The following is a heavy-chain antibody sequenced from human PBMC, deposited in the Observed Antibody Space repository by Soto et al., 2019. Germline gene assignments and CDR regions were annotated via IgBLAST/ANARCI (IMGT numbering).Heavy chain of an antibody. Sequence: SETLSLTCTVSGGSIISSSYYWGWIRQPPGKGLEWIGSIYYSGSTYYNPSLKSRVTISVDTSKNQFSLKLSSVTAADTAVYYCARPTTTNPNWFDPWGQGTLVTVSS. CDR1: GGSIISSSYY. CDR3: ARPTTTNPNWFDP. D-gene: IGHD4-17*01. CDR2: IYYSGST. V-gene: IGHV4-39*01. J-gene: IGHJ5*02.